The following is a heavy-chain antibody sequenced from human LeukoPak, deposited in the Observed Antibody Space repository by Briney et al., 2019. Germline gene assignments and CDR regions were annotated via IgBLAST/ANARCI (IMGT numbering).Heavy chain of an antibody. Sequence: GGSLRLSCAASGFTFSSYAMSWVRQAPGKGLEWVAVISYDGSNKYYADSVKGRFTISRDNSKNTLYLQMNSLRAEDTAVYYCAKDWGKYYFDYWGQGTLVTVSS. V-gene: IGHV3-30*04. CDR2: ISYDGSNK. J-gene: IGHJ4*02. CDR3: AKDWGKYYFDY. CDR1: GFTFSSYA. D-gene: IGHD3-16*01.